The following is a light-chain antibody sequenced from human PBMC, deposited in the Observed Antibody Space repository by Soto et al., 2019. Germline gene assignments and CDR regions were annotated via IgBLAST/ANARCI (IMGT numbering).Light chain of an antibody. Sequence: IVLTQSPATLSLSPGKRVTLSCRATQTIVNKLAWYLQRPGQAPRLLMYGASTRATDIPARFSGSGSGTDFTLTISSLEPEDFALYYCQQRNTWPPITFGQGTRLEIK. CDR2: GAS. CDR3: QQRNTWPPIT. J-gene: IGKJ5*01. CDR1: QTIVNK. V-gene: IGKV3-11*01.